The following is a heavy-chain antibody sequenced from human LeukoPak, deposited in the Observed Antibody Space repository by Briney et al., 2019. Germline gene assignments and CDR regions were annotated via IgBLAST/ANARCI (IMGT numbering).Heavy chain of an antibody. CDR1: GFTVKDNF. CDR3: ARDGIGYSSGWYLMDV. J-gene: IGHJ6*02. D-gene: IGHD6-19*01. V-gene: IGHV3-11*04. CDR2: ISSSSSTI. Sequence: PGGSLRLSCAASGFTVKDNFMSWVRQAPGKGLEWVSYISSSSSTIYYADSVKGRFTISRDNAKNSLYLQMNSLRAEDTAVYYCARDGIGYSSGWYLMDVWGQGTTVTVFS.